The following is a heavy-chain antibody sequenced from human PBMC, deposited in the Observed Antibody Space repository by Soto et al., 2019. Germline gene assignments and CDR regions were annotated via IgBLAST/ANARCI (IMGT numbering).Heavy chain of an antibody. V-gene: IGHV4-59*01. Sequence: SETLCLTGTVSGGSISSYYWSWIRQPPGKGLEWIGYIYYSGSTNYNPSLKSRVTISVDTSKNQFSLKLSSVTAADTAVYYCASMGNSRNPDAFDIWGQGTMVTVSS. CDR1: GGSISSYY. CDR2: IYYSGST. J-gene: IGHJ3*02. D-gene: IGHD4-4*01. CDR3: ASMGNSRNPDAFDI.